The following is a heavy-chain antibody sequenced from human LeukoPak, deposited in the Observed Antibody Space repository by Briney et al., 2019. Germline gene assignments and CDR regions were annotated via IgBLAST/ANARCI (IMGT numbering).Heavy chain of an antibody. CDR2: ISSSSSYI. CDR3: ARDGDYYDSYYYMDV. V-gene: IGHV3-21*01. Sequence: GGSLRLSCAASGFTFSSYSMNWVRQAPGKGLEWVSSISSSSSYIYYADSVKGRFTISRDNAKNSLYLQMNSLRAEDTAVYYCARDGDYYDSYYYMDVWGKGTTVTVSS. D-gene: IGHD3-22*01. J-gene: IGHJ6*03. CDR1: GFTFSSYS.